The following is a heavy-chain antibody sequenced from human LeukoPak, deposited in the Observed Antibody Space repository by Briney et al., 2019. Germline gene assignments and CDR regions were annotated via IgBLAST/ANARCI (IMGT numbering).Heavy chain of an antibody. V-gene: IGHV1-18*01. D-gene: IGHD2-15*01. CDR1: GYTFNSYG. CDR2: ISAYNGNT. CDR3: AGVALAAGGPTDYNCFDP. Sequence: ASVNVSYKASGYTFNSYGISWVRQAPRQGLEWMGWISAYNGNTNYAQKLQGRVTMTTDTSRSTVYMAVMSERSDDAAVYYCAGVALAAGGPTDYNCFDPWGQGTLVAVCS. J-gene: IGHJ5*02.